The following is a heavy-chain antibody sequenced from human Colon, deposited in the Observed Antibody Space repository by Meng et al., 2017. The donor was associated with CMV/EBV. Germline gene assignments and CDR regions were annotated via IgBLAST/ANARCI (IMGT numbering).Heavy chain of an antibody. CDR3: AKFRETKRDY. Sequence: QVELVEAGGGVVQPGGPLRLSCVVSGFTLSSYGMHWGRQVPGKGLEWVAFMTYDGGKEYYAESVQGRFTISRDNFKNTLYLQMNSLRAEDTAIYYCAKFRETKRDYWGQGTLVTVSS. V-gene: IGHV3-30*02. D-gene: IGHD1-7*01. CDR2: MTYDGGKE. J-gene: IGHJ4*02. CDR1: GFTLSSYG.